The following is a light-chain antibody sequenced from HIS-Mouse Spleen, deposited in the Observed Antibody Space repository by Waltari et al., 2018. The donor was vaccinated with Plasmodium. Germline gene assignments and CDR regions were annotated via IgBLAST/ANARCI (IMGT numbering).Light chain of an antibody. J-gene: IGLJ3*02. CDR2: EGS. Sequence: QSALTQPASVSGSPGQPITLSCTRTNSAVVRYNLVSWYQQHPGKAPKLMIYEGSKRPSGVANRFSGSKSGNTASLTISGLQAEDEADYYCCSYAGSSTNWVFGGGTKLTVL. V-gene: IGLV2-23*01. CDR3: CSYAGSSTNWV. CDR1: NSAVVRYNL.